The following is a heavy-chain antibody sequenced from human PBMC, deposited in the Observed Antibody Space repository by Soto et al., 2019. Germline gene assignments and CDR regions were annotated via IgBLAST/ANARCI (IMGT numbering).Heavy chain of an antibody. J-gene: IGHJ4*02. CDR2: TFYSSTWHN. V-gene: IGHV6-1*01. CDR1: GDSVSSNNAA. CDR3: ARETTTFRGIINHFDY. Sequence: PSQTLSLTCDISGDSVSSNNAAWNWIRQSPSKGLEWLGRTFYSSTWHNDYAVSVQSRITINPDTSQNQFSLHLSSVTPEDTAVYYCARETTTFRGIINHFDYWAQGSLVTVSS. D-gene: IGHD3-10*01.